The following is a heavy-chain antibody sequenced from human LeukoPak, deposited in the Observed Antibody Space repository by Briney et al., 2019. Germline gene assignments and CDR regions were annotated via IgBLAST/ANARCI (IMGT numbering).Heavy chain of an antibody. CDR3: ARIGYGSGSPTNL. Sequence: SQTLSLICTVSGRSISSGSYYWSWIRQPDGKGLEWIGRSYIRGSTDYNPSLKSRVTISVDTSKNQFSLKLNSVTAADTAVYYCARIGYGSGSPTNLWGQGTLVTVSS. CDR2: SYIRGST. CDR1: GRSISSGSYY. J-gene: IGHJ5*02. D-gene: IGHD3-10*01. V-gene: IGHV4-61*02.